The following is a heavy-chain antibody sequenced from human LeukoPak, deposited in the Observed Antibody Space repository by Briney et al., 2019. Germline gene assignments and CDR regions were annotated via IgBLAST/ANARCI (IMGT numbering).Heavy chain of an antibody. V-gene: IGHV3-7*01. Sequence: GGSLRLSCAASGFTFSDNWMTWVRQAPGKGLEWVANINQDGGGRYYVDSVQGRFIISRDNAQNSVHLQMNSLRAEDTAVYYCATRYCSIAACRASSYKCMDDWGKGTTVIVSS. CDR1: GFTFSDNW. CDR3: ATRYCSIAACRASSYKCMDD. D-gene: IGHD2-2*01. CDR2: INQDGGGR. J-gene: IGHJ6*04.